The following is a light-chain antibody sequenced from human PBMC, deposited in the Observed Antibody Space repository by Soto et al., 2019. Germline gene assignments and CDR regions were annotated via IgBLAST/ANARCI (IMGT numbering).Light chain of an antibody. V-gene: IGLV1-44*01. J-gene: IGLJ1*01. CDR1: SSNIGSNI. CDR3: AAWDDSLNGYV. Sequence: QAVVTQPPSASGTPGQRVTISCSGSSSNIGSNIVNWYQQLPGTAPKLLIYNNNERPSGVPDRFSGSRSGTSASLAISGLQSEDEAEYYCAAWDDSLNGYVLGTGTKVTVL. CDR2: NNN.